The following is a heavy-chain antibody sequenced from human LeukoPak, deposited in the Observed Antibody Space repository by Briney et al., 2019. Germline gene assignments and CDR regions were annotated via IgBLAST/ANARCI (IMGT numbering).Heavy chain of an antibody. CDR2: ISGSGGST. J-gene: IGHJ4*02. CDR1: GFTFSSYA. Sequence: PGGSLRLSCAASGFTFSSYAMSWVRQAPGKGLEWVSAISGSGGSTYYADSVKGRFTISRDNSKNTLYLQMNSLRAEDTAVYYCAKDIFIAAAGSVWSDGFDYWGQGTLVTVSS. CDR3: AKDIFIAAAGSVWSDGFDY. V-gene: IGHV3-23*01. D-gene: IGHD6-13*01.